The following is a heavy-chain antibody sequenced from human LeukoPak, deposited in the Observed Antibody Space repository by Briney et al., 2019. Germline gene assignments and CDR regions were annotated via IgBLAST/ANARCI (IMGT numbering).Heavy chain of an antibody. J-gene: IGHJ4*02. Sequence: GRSLRLACAASGFTFSSYGMHWVRQAPGKGLERVAVIWYDGSNKYYVDSVKGRFTISRDNPKNTLYLQMSSLRAEDTAVYYCARGRYSSGFVEYWGQGTLVTVS. CDR2: IWYDGSNK. V-gene: IGHV3-33*01. CDR1: GFTFSSYG. CDR3: ARGRYSSGFVEY. D-gene: IGHD6-25*01.